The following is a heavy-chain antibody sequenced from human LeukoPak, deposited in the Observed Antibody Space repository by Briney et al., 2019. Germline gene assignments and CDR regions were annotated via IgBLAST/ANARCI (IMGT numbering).Heavy chain of an antibody. J-gene: IGHJ5*02. Sequence: GGSLRLSCAASGFTFSSYSMNWVRQAPGKGLEWVSRINPDGTTTTYADSVKGRFSISRDNAKNTLYLQLNTLSAEDTALYYCASKVGNSGHGWFHPWGPGTLVIVSS. CDR1: GFTFSSYS. CDR2: INPDGTTT. D-gene: IGHD1-26*01. CDR3: ASKVGNSGHGWFHP. V-gene: IGHV3-74*01.